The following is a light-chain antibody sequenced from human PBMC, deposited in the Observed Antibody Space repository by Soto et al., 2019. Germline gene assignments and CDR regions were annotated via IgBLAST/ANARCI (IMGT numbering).Light chain of an antibody. Sequence: QSVLTQPASVSGSPGQSITISCTGTSSDVGSYNYVSWYQQHPGKAPKLMIYEVSNRPSGVSNRFSGSKSGNTASLTISGLQAEDEAAYYCSSSAGGTTSKLFGGGTKLTVL. J-gene: IGLJ2*01. CDR2: EVS. CDR1: SSDVGSYNY. V-gene: IGLV2-14*01. CDR3: SSSAGGTTSKL.